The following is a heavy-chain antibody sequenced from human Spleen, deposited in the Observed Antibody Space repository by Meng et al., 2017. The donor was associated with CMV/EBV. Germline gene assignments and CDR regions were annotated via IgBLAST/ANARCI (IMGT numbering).Heavy chain of an antibody. CDR2: IYHSGIT. Sequence: SGSSISWRNWWSWVRQPPGKGLEWIGEIYHSGITNYSPSLKSRVTISIDKSKNQFSLKLTSVTAADTAVYYCARGLYYGSGSYYSYWGQGTLVTVSS. V-gene: IGHV4-4*02. D-gene: IGHD3-10*01. CDR1: GSSISWRNW. J-gene: IGHJ4*02. CDR3: ARGLYYGSGSYYSY.